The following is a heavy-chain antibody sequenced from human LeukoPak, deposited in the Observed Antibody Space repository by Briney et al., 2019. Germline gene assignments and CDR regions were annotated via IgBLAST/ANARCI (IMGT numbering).Heavy chain of an antibody. CDR3: ARVRAASSLFYDYIWGSYRYDDAFDF. V-gene: IGHV1-2*02. J-gene: IGHJ3*01. D-gene: IGHD3-16*02. CDR1: GYTFTGYY. CDR2: INPNSGDT. Sequence: ASVKVSCKASGYTFTGYYMHWVRQAPGQGLEWMGWINPNSGDTNYAQKFHDRVAMTGDTSISTAYLELSRLRSDDTAVYYCARVRAASSLFYDYIWGSYRYDDAFDFWGQGTMVTVSS.